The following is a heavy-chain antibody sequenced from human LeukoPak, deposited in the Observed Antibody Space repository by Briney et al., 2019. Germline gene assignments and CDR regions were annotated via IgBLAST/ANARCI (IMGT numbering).Heavy chain of an antibody. CDR3: ARMQLEGDY. Sequence: PGGSLRLSCAASGFTFSSYAMSWVRQAPGKGLEWVSAITSSGGNTYYADSVKGRFTISRDNSKNTLYLQMNSLRAEDTAVYYCARMQLEGDYWGEGPLVPVP. D-gene: IGHD6-6*01. V-gene: IGHV3-23*01. CDR1: GFTFSSYA. CDR2: ITSSGGNT. J-gene: IGHJ4*02.